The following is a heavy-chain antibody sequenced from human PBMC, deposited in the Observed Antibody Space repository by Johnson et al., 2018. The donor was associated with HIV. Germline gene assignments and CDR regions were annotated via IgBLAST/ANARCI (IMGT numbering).Heavy chain of an antibody. CDR2: IKQDGSER. D-gene: IGHD5-24*01. CDR3: ARNGDGYTPDAFDI. J-gene: IGHJ3*02. V-gene: IGHV3-7*04. Sequence: VQLVESGGGLVQPGGSLRLSCSASEFTFRDYWMAWVRQAPGRGLEWVANIKQDGSERYHVDSVKGRFTISRDNAKKSLYLQMNSLRVEDTAVYFCARNGDGYTPDAFDIWGQGTVVTVSS. CDR1: EFTFRDYW.